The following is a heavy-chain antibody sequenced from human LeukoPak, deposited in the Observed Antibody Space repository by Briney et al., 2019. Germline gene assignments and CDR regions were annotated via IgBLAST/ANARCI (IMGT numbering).Heavy chain of an antibody. Sequence: GGSLRLSCAASGFVFDDYGMSWVRQAPGKGLEWFSGINWSGDSTLYADSVKGRFTISRDSAKNSLYLQMNSLRADDTALYYCARDRSASYRDYWGQGTLVIVSS. CDR3: ARDRSASYRDY. V-gene: IGHV3-20*04. CDR2: INWSGDST. CDR1: GFVFDDYG. J-gene: IGHJ4*02. D-gene: IGHD1-26*01.